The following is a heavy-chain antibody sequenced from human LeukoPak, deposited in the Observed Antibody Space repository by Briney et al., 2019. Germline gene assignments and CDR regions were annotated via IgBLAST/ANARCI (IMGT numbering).Heavy chain of an antibody. V-gene: IGHV4-30-4*01. CDR2: IYYSGST. J-gene: IGHJ5*02. CDR1: GGSISNGNYY. D-gene: IGHD3-9*01. CDR3: ARDQFVYGILTGFRFDP. Sequence: SATLSLTCSVSGGSISNGNYYWSWIRQPPGKGLEWIGYIYYSGSTYYNPSLKSRATISLDTSKNQFSLKLTSVTAADTAVYYCARDQFVYGILTGFRFDPWGQGTLVTVSS.